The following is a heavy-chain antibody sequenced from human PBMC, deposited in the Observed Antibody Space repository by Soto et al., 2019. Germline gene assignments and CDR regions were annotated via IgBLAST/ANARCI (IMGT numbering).Heavy chain of an antibody. CDR1: GGSLSKYY. J-gene: IGHJ4*02. Sequence: SSETLSPTCTVSGGSLSKYYWTWIRQPPGKGLEWIGYIYYSGSTNYNPSLKSRVTISVDTSKNQFSLKLTSVNTADTAIYYCTRGGDPYKTGHWGQGTLVTVSS. D-gene: IGHD2-21*01. CDR2: IYYSGST. V-gene: IGHV4-59*01. CDR3: TRGGDPYKTGH.